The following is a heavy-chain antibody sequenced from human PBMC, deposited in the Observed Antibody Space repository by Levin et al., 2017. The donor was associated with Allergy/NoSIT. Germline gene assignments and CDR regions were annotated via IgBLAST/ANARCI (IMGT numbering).Heavy chain of an antibody. V-gene: IGHV3-23*01. Sequence: ETLSLTCAASGFTFSSNGMTWVRQTPGKGLEWVASISRSASRTYYADSVKGRFTISRDNSKNTLSLQMSSLRAEDTAIYYCATGYSSSYYSFVYWGQGTQVTVSS. CDR2: ISRSASRT. CDR3: ATGYSSSYYSFVY. CDR1: GFTFSSNG. D-gene: IGHD2-2*01. J-gene: IGHJ4*02.